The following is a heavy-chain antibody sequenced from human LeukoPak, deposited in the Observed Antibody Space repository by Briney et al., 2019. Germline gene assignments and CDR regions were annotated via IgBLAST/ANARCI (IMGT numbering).Heavy chain of an antibody. Sequence: GSLRLSCAASGFTFTSYSMNWVRQAPGKGLEWVSTISGGGGSTYYADSVRGRFTISRDNSKNTLYLQVNSLRAEDTAVYYCAKGGKWDVTPFDYWGQGTLVTVSS. V-gene: IGHV3-23*01. CDR3: AKGGKWDVTPFDY. D-gene: IGHD1-26*01. J-gene: IGHJ4*02. CDR1: GFTFTSYS. CDR2: ISGGGGST.